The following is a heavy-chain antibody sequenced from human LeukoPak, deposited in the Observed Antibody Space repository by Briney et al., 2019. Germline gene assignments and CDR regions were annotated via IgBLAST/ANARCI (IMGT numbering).Heavy chain of an antibody. CDR2: ISYDGSNK. D-gene: IGHD1-14*01. J-gene: IGHJ6*02. Sequence: HPGGSLRLSCAASGFTFSSYAMHWVRQAPGKGLEWVAVISYDGSNKYYADSVKGRFTISRDNSKNTLYLQMNSLRAEDTAVYYCARDLTIRPAKSIGYGMDVWGQGTTVTVSS. V-gene: IGHV3-30-3*01. CDR1: GFTFSSYA. CDR3: ARDLTIRPAKSIGYGMDV.